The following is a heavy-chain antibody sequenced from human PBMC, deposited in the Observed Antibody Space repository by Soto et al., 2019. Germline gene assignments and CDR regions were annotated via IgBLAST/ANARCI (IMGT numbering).Heavy chain of an antibody. CDR2: IYCSGST. CDR1: GGSISSYY. J-gene: IGHJ4*02. V-gene: IGHV4-59*01. Sequence: PSETLSLTCTVSGGSISSYYWSWIRQPPGKGLEWIGYIYCSGSTNYNPSLKSRVTISVDTSKNQFSLKLSSVTAADTAVYYCARVGILYFFDYWGQGTLVTVSS. CDR3: ARVGILYFFDY. D-gene: IGHD2-15*01.